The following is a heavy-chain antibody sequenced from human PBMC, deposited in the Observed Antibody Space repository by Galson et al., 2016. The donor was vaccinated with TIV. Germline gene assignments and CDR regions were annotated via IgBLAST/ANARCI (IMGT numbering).Heavy chain of an antibody. CDR3: AREGKGAAYPNNFDY. J-gene: IGHJ4*02. Sequence: SLRLSCAASGFSVSYKHMIWVRQTPGKGLEWVSLIYSNDDTYYADSVKGRFTISRDNSKNTLYLQMNSLRAEDTAVYYWAREGKGAAYPNNFDYWGQGTLVTVAS. CDR1: GFSVSYKH. V-gene: IGHV3-53*01. CDR2: IYSNDDT. D-gene: IGHD1-26*01.